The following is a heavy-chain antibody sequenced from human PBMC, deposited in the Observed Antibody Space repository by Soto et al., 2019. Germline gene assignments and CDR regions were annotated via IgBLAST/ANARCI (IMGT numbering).Heavy chain of an antibody. CDR3: ARDRSMVRGLNYYYYGMDV. D-gene: IGHD3-10*01. Sequence: HPGGSLRLSCAASGFTFSSYDMHWVRQATGKGLEWVSAIGTAGDTYYPGSVKGRFTISRENAKNSLYLQMNSLRAGDTAVYYCARDRSMVRGLNYYYYGMDVWGQGTTVTVSS. CDR1: GFTFSSYD. CDR2: IGTAGDT. J-gene: IGHJ6*02. V-gene: IGHV3-13*01.